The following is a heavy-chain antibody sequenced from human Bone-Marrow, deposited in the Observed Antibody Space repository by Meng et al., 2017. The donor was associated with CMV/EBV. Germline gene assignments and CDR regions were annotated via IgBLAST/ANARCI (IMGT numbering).Heavy chain of an antibody. CDR3: ARDRGVSNWEPLDY. CDR2: ASSDGGTV. J-gene: IGHJ4*02. CDR1: CFSLCSRA. Sequence: ASCFSLCSRALRWVALAPGRGPEWLAVASSDGGTVFCVNSVKGRFTISRDISESALYLQISSLRVDDTAMYYCARDRGVSNWEPLDYWGQGTLVTVSS. D-gene: IGHD3-10*01. V-gene: IGHV3-30-3*01.